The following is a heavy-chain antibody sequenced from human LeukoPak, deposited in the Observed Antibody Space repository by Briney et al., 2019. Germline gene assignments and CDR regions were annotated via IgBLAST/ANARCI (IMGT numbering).Heavy chain of an antibody. Sequence: PSETLSLTCTVSGGSISSSSYSWTWIRQPPGKGLEWIGSIHYDGNTYYKPSLRSRVTISVDTSKNQFSLKLSSVTAADTAVYYCARDPGYSKGNYYYGMDVWGQGTTVTVSS. CDR2: IHYDGNT. J-gene: IGHJ6*02. CDR1: GGSISSSSYS. V-gene: IGHV4-39*07. D-gene: IGHD5-18*01. CDR3: ARDPGYSKGNYYYGMDV.